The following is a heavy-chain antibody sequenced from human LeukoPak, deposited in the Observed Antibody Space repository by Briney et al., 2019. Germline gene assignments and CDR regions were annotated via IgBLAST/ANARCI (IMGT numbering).Heavy chain of an antibody. CDR3: ARTTYDFWSGYYMPDDP. CDR1: GGTFSSYA. V-gene: IGHV1-69*05. D-gene: IGHD3-3*01. CDR2: IIPIFGTA. Sequence: SVKVSCEASGGTFSSYAISWVRQAPGQGLEWMGGIIPIFGTANYAQKFQGRVTITTDESTSTAYMELSNLRSEDTAVYYCARTTYDFWSGYYMPDDPWGQGTLVTVSS. J-gene: IGHJ5*02.